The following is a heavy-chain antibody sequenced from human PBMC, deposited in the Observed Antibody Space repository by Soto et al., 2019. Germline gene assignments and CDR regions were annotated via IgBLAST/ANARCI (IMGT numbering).Heavy chain of an antibody. CDR2: MSYDGSNE. V-gene: IGHV3-30*18. D-gene: IGHD1-26*01. J-gene: IGHJ4*02. CDR1: GFTFSHKP. CDR3: AKDGSHNFDY. Sequence: QVQLVESGGGVVQPGSPRRLSCAALGFTFSHKPIPWVGRAPGKGLEWVALMSYDGSNEYYADSVKGRFTISRDNSKNTLYLQMNSLRAEDTAVYYCAKDGSHNFDYWGQGTLVTVSS.